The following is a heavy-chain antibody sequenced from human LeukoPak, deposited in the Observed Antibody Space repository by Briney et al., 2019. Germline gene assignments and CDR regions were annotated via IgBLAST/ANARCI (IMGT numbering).Heavy chain of an antibody. D-gene: IGHD2-21*02. V-gene: IGHV4-59*01. Sequence: SETLSLTCTVSGGSISSYYWSWIRQPPGKGLEWIGYIYYSGSTNYNPSLKSRVTISVDTSKNQFSLKLSSVTAADTAVYYCARGVAYCGGDCYSRVRYNWFDPWGQGTLVTVS. J-gene: IGHJ5*02. CDR3: ARGVAYCGGDCYSRVRYNWFDP. CDR2: IYYSGST. CDR1: GGSISSYY.